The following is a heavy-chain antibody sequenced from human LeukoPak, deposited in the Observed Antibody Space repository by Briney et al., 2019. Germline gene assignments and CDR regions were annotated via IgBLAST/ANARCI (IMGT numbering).Heavy chain of an antibody. CDR3: ASMVRGVSPPYYYYYGMDV. CDR2: INHSGST. J-gene: IGHJ6*02. Sequence: PSETLSLTCAVYGGSFSGYYWSWIRQPPGKGLEWIGEINHSGSTNYNPSLKSRVTISVDTSKNQFSLRLSSVTAADTAVYYCASMVRGVSPPYYYYYGMDVWGQGTTVTVSS. CDR1: GGSFSGYY. V-gene: IGHV4-34*01. D-gene: IGHD3-10*01.